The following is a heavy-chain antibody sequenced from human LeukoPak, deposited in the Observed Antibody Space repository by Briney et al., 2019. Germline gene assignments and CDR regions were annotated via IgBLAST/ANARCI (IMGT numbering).Heavy chain of an antibody. D-gene: IGHD6-19*01. V-gene: IGHV3-7*05. CDR2: IKQDGSEQ. CDR3: ARESAGGPDY. Sequence: PGGSLRLSCAASGFTFSSYTMNWVRQAPGKGLEWVANIKQDGSEQYYVDSVRGRFTISRDNAKNSLYLQMNSLTAEDTAIYYCARESAGGPDYWGQGTLVTVSS. J-gene: IGHJ4*02. CDR1: GFTFSSYT.